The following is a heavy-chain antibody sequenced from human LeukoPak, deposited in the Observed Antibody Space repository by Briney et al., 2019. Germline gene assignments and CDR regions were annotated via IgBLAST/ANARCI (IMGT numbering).Heavy chain of an antibody. CDR1: GYTFTGYY. CDR3: ARRSGGSCYPLCYYYGMDV. V-gene: IGHV1-18*04. CDR2: ISAYNGNT. D-gene: IGHD2-15*01. Sequence: ASVKVSCKASGYTFTGYYMHWVRQAPGQGLEWMGWISAYNGNTNYAQKLQGRVTMTTDTSTSTAYMELRSLRSDDTAVYYCARRSGGSCYPLCYYYGMDVWGQGTTVTVSS. J-gene: IGHJ6*02.